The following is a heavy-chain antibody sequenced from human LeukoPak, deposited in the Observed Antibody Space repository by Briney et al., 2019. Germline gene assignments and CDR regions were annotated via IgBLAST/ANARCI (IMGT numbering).Heavy chain of an antibody. Sequence: PGGSLRLSCAASGFTFSSYWMSWVRQAPGKGLEWVANIKQDGSEKYYVDSVKGRFTISRDNAKNSLYLQMNSLRAEDTAVYYCARVAYCGGDCYFDYWGQGTLVIVSS. CDR3: ARVAYCGGDCYFDY. V-gene: IGHV3-7*01. CDR2: IKQDGSEK. J-gene: IGHJ4*02. CDR1: GFTFSSYW. D-gene: IGHD2-21*01.